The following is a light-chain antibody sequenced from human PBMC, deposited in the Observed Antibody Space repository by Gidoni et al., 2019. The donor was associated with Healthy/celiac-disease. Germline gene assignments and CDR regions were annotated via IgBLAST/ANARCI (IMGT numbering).Light chain of an antibody. CDR2: AAS. CDR1: HGISSY. J-gene: IGKJ4*01. V-gene: IGKV1-8*01. Sequence: AIRMTQSPSSFSASTGDRVTITCRASHGISSYLAWYQQKLGKAPKLLIYAASTLQSGVPSRLSGSGSGKDFTLTISCLQSEDFETYYCQQYYSYPLTFGGGTKVEIK. CDR3: QQYYSYPLT.